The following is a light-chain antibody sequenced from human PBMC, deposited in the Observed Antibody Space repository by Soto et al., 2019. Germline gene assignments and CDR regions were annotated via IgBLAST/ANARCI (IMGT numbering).Light chain of an antibody. V-gene: IGLV2-11*01. Sequence: QSALTQPRSVSGSPGQSVTISCTGTSSDVGAYNSVSWYQQHPGKAPKLLIYDVSKRPSGVPDRFSGSKSGYTASLTISGLQAEDEDDYYCSSHAGSFTLVFGGGTKLTVL. J-gene: IGLJ2*01. CDR1: SSDVGAYNS. CDR3: SSHAGSFTLV. CDR2: DVS.